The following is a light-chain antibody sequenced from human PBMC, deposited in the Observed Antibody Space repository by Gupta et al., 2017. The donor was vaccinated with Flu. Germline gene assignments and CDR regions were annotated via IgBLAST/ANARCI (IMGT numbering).Light chain of an antibody. CDR3: QTGGAGHWM. V-gene: IGLV4-69*01. Sequence: VKITCILNSGNSSAAVEWHQHQPERGPRYLMKINSDGSHSNGDGIPDRFSGSSSGAERYLTISNRQAEDEDDYYCQTGGAGHWMFGGGTKLTVL. CDR1: SGNSSAA. J-gene: IGLJ3*02. CDR2: INSDGSH.